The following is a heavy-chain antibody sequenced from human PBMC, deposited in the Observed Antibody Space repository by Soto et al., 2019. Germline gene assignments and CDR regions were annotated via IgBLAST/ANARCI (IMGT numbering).Heavy chain of an antibody. V-gene: IGHV1-46*01. D-gene: IGHD3-22*01. J-gene: IGHJ4*02. CDR3: GRMGMYYYDSREKEYFEY. CDR1: GYTFTSYY. Sequence: ASVKVSCKASGYTFTSYYMHWVRQAPGQGLEWMGIINPSGGSTSYAQKFQGRVTMTRDTSTSTVYMELSSLRSEDTAVYYCGRMGMYYYDSREKEYFEYRGQGTLVTVSS. CDR2: INPSGGST.